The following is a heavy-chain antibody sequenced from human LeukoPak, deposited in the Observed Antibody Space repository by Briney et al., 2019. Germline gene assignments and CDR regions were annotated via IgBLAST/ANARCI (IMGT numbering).Heavy chain of an antibody. CDR2: LSGSGGST. CDR1: GFAFSAFA. V-gene: IGHV3-23*01. CDR3: AKNRDNIAMIRGVDPFDI. D-gene: IGHD3-10*01. J-gene: IGHJ3*02. Sequence: GESLRLSCAASGFAFSAFAMTWVRQAPGKGLEWVSTLSGSGGSTYYADCVKGRFTISRDNSKNMVYLQMDSLRAEDTAIYFCAKNRDNIAMIRGVDPFDIWGQGTMVTVSS.